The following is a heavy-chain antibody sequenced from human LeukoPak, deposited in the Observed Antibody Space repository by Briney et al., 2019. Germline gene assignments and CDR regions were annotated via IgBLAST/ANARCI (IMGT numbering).Heavy chain of an antibody. J-gene: IGHJ4*02. D-gene: IGHD6-19*01. V-gene: IGHV3-48*03. CDR2: ISSSGSTI. CDR1: GSTFSSYE. CDR3: ARASYSSGWYGGFFDY. Sequence: GGSLRLSCAASGSTFSSYEMNWVRQAPGKGLEWVSYISSSGSTIYYADSVKGRFTISRDNAKNSLYLQMNSLRAEDTAVYYCARASYSSGWYGGFFDYWGQGTLVTVSS.